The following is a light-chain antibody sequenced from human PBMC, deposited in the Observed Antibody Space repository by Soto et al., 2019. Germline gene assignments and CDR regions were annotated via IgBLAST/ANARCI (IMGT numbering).Light chain of an antibody. CDR3: LQDYNYPYT. CDR1: QGIRNN. J-gene: IGKJ2*01. V-gene: IGKV1-6*01. CDR2: ATS. Sequence: AIPMTQSPSSLSASVGDRVAITCRASQGIRNNLGWYQQKPGKAPKLLIYATSSLQSGVPSRFSGSGSGTGFTLTISSLQPEDFATYSCLQDYNYPYTFGQGTKLEIK.